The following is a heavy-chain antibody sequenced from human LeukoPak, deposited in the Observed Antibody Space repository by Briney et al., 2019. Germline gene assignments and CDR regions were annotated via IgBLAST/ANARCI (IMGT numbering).Heavy chain of an antibody. Sequence: PSETLSLTCTVSGGSISSSSYYWGWIRQPPGKGLEWIGSIYYSGSTYYNPSLKSRVTMSVDTSKNQFSLKLSSVTAADTAVYYCARDAGKRNAFDIWGQGTMVTVSS. CDR2: IYYSGST. V-gene: IGHV4-39*07. CDR3: ARDAGKRNAFDI. J-gene: IGHJ3*02. CDR1: GGSISSSSYY.